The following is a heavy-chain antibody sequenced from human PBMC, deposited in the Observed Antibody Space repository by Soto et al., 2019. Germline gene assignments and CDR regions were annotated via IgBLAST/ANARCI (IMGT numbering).Heavy chain of an antibody. Sequence: EVQLLESGGGLVQPGGSLRLSCAASGFTFSSYAMTWVRQAPGKGLQWVSTISGSATNTYYADSVKGRFTISRDNPKNTLYLQMNSLRAEDTAVYYCAKVVWLGEVGSWFDPWGQGTLVTVSA. D-gene: IGHD3-10*01. CDR1: GFTFSSYA. CDR2: ISGSATNT. V-gene: IGHV3-23*01. J-gene: IGHJ5*02. CDR3: AKVVWLGEVGSWFDP.